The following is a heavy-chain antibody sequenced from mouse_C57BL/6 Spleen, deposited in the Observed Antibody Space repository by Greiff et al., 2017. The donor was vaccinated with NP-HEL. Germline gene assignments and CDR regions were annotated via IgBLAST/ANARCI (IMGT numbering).Heavy chain of an antibody. Sequence: VKLMESGPGLVAPSQRLSITCTVSGFSLTSHGVHWVRQPPGKGLEWLVVIWSDGSTTYNSALKSRLSISKDNSKSQVFLKMNSLQTDDTAMYYCARQYYGSSYWYFDVWGTGTTVTVSS. V-gene: IGHV2-6-1*01. J-gene: IGHJ1*03. CDR3: ARQYYGSSYWYFDV. D-gene: IGHD1-1*01. CDR1: GFSLTSHG. CDR2: IWSDGST.